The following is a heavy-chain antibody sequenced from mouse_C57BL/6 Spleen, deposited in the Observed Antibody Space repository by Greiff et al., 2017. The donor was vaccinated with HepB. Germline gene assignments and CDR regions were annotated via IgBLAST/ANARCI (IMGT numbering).Heavy chain of an antibody. V-gene: IGHV5-17*01. CDR2: ISSGSSTI. CDR1: GFTFSDYG. J-gene: IGHJ3*01. Sequence: DVKLVESGGGLVKPGGSLKLSCAASGFTFSDYGMHWVRQAPEKGLEWVAYISSGSSTIYYADTVKGRFTISRDNAKNTLFLQMTSLRSEDTAMYYCARVQYDYDLGFAYWGQGTLVTVSA. CDR3: ARVQYDYDLGFAY. D-gene: IGHD2-4*01.